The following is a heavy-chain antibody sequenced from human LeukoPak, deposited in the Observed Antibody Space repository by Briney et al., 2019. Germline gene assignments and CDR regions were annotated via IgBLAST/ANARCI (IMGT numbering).Heavy chain of an antibody. CDR1: GYTFTGYY. CDR2: INPNSGGT. V-gene: IGHV1-2*02. Sequence: GASVKVSCKASGYTFTGYYMHWVRQAPGQGLEWMGWINPNSGGTNYAQKFQGRVTMTRDTSISTAYMELSRLRSDDTAVYYCARVHIAVAGLSWFDPWGQGTLVTVSS. CDR3: ARVHIAVAGLSWFDP. D-gene: IGHD6-19*01. J-gene: IGHJ5*02.